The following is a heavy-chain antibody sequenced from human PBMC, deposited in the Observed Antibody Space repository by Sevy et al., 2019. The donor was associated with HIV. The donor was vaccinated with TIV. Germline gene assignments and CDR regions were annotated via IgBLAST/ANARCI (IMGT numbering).Heavy chain of an antibody. D-gene: IGHD3-10*01. CDR3: VRDRDYYGSGSYDC. CDR2: ISSGSSYI. CDR1: EFTFRDYT. J-gene: IGHJ4*02. Sequence: GGSLRLSCAASEFTFRDYTMNWVRQVPGKGLEWVSSISSGSSYISYADSVKGRFTISRDNAENLLFLQMNSLRAEDTAVYYCVRDRDYYGSGSYDCWGQGTLVTVSS. V-gene: IGHV3-21*06.